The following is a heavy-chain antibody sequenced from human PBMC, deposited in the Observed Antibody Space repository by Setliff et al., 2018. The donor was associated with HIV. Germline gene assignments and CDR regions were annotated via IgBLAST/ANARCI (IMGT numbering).Heavy chain of an antibody. CDR1: GFTFSNYW. D-gene: IGHD4-4*01. Sequence: PSETLSLSCAASGFTFSNYWMSWVRQAPGKGLEWVANIKQDGSEKYYVDSVKGRFTISRDNAKNSLYLQMNSLRAEDTAVYYCARDDYMLYSYYYGMDVWGQGTTVTVSS. CDR3: ARDDYMLYSYYYGMDV. V-gene: IGHV3-7*01. J-gene: IGHJ6*02. CDR2: IKQDGSEK.